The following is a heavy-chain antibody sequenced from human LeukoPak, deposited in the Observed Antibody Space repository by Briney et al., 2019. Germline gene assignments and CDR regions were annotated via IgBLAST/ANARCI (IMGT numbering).Heavy chain of an antibody. D-gene: IGHD4-17*01. V-gene: IGHV4-59*12. CDR2: IYHSGST. CDR3: ARDPGDYPTRLKWFDS. CDR1: GGSMSSYY. J-gene: IGHJ5*01. Sequence: PSETLSLTCSVSGGSMSSYYWSWIRQSPGKGLEWIGDIYHSGSTDYNPSLKSRVTISVDTSKIQFSLMLTPVTPADTAVYYWARDPGDYPTRLKWFDSWGQGTLVTVSS.